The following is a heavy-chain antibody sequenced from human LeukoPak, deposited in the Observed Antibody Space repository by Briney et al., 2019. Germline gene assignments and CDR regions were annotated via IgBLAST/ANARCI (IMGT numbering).Heavy chain of an antibody. Sequence: PSETLSLTCTVSGGSITSGGYYWSWIRQHPAKGLEWIGFIYHSGSTDYNPSLKSRVTISVDTSKNQFSLKLSSVTAADTAVYYCARGVPLGVWGQGTLVTVSS. CDR3: ARGVPLGV. J-gene: IGHJ4*02. V-gene: IGHV4-31*03. CDR2: IYHSGST. CDR1: GGSITSGGYY. D-gene: IGHD2-8*01.